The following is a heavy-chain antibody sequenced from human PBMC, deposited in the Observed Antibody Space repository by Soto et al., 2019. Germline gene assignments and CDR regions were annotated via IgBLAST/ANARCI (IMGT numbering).Heavy chain of an antibody. Sequence: ASVKVSCKASGYTFTRSGISWVRQAPGQGPEWMGWISSYNGDTNYAQTFQGRVTMTTDTSTSTAYMELRSLRSDDTAVYYCARRGYYYYGMDVWGQGTTVTVSS. CDR1: GYTFTRSG. V-gene: IGHV1-18*01. CDR2: ISSYNGDT. CDR3: ARRGYYYYGMDV. J-gene: IGHJ6*02.